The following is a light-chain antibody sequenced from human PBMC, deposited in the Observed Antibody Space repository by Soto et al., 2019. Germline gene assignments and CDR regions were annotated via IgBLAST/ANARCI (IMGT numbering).Light chain of an antibody. CDR2: DVI. V-gene: IGLV2-14*01. Sequence: QSALTQPASVSGSPGQSLIISCTGTSSDIGGYNYVSWYQQHPGKAPKLMLYDVIVRPSGVSNRFSGSKSGNTASLTISGLQAEDEADYYCSSYITTSTLVFGTGTKLTVL. CDR3: SSYITTSTLV. J-gene: IGLJ1*01. CDR1: SSDIGGYNY.